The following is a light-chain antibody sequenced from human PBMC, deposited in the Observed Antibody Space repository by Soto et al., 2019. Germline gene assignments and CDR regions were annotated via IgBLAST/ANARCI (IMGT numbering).Light chain of an antibody. V-gene: IGKV3-20*01. CDR3: QQFDSSVT. CDR2: GAS. CDR1: QSVSSTF. J-gene: IGKJ1*01. Sequence: EIVLTQSPGSLSLSPGERATLSCRASQSVSSTFFAWYQQRPGQAPRLLMYGASSRATGIPERFSGSVSGTDFTLTISRLEPEDFAVYYCQQFDSSVTFGQGTKVEI.